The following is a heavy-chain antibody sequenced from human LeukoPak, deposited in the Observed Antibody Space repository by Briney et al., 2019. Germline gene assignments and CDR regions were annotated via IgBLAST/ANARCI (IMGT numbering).Heavy chain of an antibody. V-gene: IGHV4-34*01. CDR1: GGSFSGYY. Sequence: SETLSLTCAVYGGSFSGYYWSWIRQPPGKGLEWIGEINHSGSTNYNPSLKSRVTISVDTSKNQFSLKLSSVTAADTAVYYCARDYYGSGRHPPLYWGKETLVTVSS. CDR3: ARDYYGSGRHPPLY. J-gene: IGHJ4*02. CDR2: INHSGST. D-gene: IGHD3-10*01.